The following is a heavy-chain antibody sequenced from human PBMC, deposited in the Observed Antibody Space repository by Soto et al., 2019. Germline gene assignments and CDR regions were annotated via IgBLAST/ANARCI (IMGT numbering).Heavy chain of an antibody. Sequence: QVQLVQSGAEVKKPGSSVKVSCKASGGTFSSYTISWVRQAPGQGLEWMGRIIPILGIANYAQKFQGRVTITADKATSTAYMELSRLRSEDTAVYYCASGYCSSTSCYAGGGYYYMDVWGKGTTVTVSS. CDR1: GGTFSSYT. D-gene: IGHD2-2*01. CDR2: IIPILGIA. V-gene: IGHV1-69*02. J-gene: IGHJ6*03. CDR3: ASGYCSSTSCYAGGGYYYMDV.